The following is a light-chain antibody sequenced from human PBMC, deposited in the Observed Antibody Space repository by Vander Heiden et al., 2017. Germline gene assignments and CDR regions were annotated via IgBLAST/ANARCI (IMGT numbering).Light chain of an antibody. V-gene: IGLV1-40*01. J-gene: IGLJ3*02. CDR2: RNN. Sequence: QSLLTQPPSVSGAPGQRVTISCTGSSSNIGAGYDVHWYQQLPGTAPKLLIYRNNNRPSGVPDRISGSNSGTSASLAITGLQAEDEADYYCQSYDTSLGGSRVFGGGTKLTVL. CDR1: SSNIGAGYD. CDR3: QSYDTSLGGSRV.